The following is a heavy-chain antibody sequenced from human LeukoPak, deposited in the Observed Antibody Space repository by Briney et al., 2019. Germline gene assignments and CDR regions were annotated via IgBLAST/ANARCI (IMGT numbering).Heavy chain of an antibody. D-gene: IGHD6-19*01. CDR1: GGSVSSGSYY. CDR3: ASGGWSVDY. Sequence: SETLSLTCTVSGGSVSSGSYYWSWIRQPPGKGLEWIGYIYYSGSTNYNPSLKSRVTISIDTSKNQFSLRLSSVTAADTAVYYCASGGWSVDYWGQGTLVTVSS. CDR2: IYYSGST. V-gene: IGHV4-61*01. J-gene: IGHJ4*01.